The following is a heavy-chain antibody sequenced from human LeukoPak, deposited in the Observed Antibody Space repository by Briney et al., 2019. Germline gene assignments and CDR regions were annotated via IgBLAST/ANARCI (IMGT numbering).Heavy chain of an antibody. CDR2: ISAYNGNT. CDR3: ARDQYYYDSSGYYGGDY. J-gene: IGHJ4*02. Sequence: ASVKVSCKASGYTFTSYGISWVRQAPGQGLEWMGWISAYNGNTNYAQKLQGRVTMTTDTSTSTAYMELRSLRSDGTAVYYCARDQYYYDSSGYYGGDYWGQGTLVTVSS. CDR1: GYTFTSYG. D-gene: IGHD3-22*01. V-gene: IGHV1-18*01.